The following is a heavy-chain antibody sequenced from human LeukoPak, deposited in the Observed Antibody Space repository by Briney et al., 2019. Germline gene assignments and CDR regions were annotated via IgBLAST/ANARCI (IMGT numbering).Heavy chain of an antibody. CDR3: ARDPHITMVRGVRAFDI. J-gene: IGHJ3*02. V-gene: IGHV3-21*01. CDR2: ISSSSSYI. D-gene: IGHD3-10*01. Sequence: GGSLRLSCAASGFIFSSYSMNWVRQAPGKGLEWVSSISSSSSYIYYADSVKGRFTISRDNAKNSLYLQMNSLRAEDTAVYYCARDPHITMVRGVRAFDIWGQGTMVTVSS. CDR1: GFIFSSYS.